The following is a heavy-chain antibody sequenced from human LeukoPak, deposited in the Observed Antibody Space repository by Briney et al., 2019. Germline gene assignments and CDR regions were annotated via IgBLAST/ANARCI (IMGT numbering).Heavy chain of an antibody. V-gene: IGHV3-30-3*01. CDR2: ISYDGSNK. Sequence: GGSLRLSCAASGFTFSSYAMHWVRQAPGKGLEWVAVISYDGSNKYYADSVKGRFTISRDNSKNTLYLQMNSLRAEDTAVYYCAHIYYMDVWGKGTTVTVSS. CDR1: GFTFSSYA. CDR3: AHIYYMDV. J-gene: IGHJ6*03.